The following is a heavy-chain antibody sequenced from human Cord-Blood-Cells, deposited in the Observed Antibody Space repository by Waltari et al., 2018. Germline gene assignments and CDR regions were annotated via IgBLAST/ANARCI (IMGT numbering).Heavy chain of an antibody. CDR1: GFTFSSYC. CDR3: ARDMNYDILTGYYKGGFDY. Sequence: QVQLVESGGGVVQPGRSLRLSCAASGFTFSSYCLHWVRQAPGKGLEWVAVIGYDGSNKYYADSVKGRFTISRDNSKNTLDLQMNSLRAEDTAVYYCARDMNYDILTGYYKGGFDYWGQGTLVTVSS. J-gene: IGHJ4*02. V-gene: IGHV3-33*01. D-gene: IGHD3-9*01. CDR2: IGYDGSNK.